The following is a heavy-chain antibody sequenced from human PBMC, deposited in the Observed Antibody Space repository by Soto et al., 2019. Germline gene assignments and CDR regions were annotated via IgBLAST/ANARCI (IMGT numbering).Heavy chain of an antibody. Sequence: QVQLQQWGAGLLKPSETLSLTCAVYGGSISSSTNYYWSWIRQPPGKGLEWIGEMSHSGGAHFNPSFRSRVTISVDTSRNQFSLEMTSVTAADTALYYCVRVERGTETTVVDAFDIWGPGTMVTVSS. CDR1: GGSISSSTNYY. CDR2: MSHSGGA. J-gene: IGHJ3*02. CDR3: VRVERGTETTVVDAFDI. V-gene: IGHV4-34*01. D-gene: IGHD1-1*01.